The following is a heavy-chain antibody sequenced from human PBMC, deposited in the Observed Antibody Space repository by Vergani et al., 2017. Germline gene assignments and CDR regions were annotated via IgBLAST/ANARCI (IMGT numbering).Heavy chain of an antibody. D-gene: IGHD2-2*02. CDR2: SNAGNGNT. J-gene: IGHJ6*03. V-gene: IGHV1-3*01. CDR3: ARVPRDNVVVPAAIRAYYYYYMDV. Sequence: QVQLVQSGAEVKKPGSSVKVSCKASGYTFTSYAMHWVRQAPGQRLEWMGWSNAGNGNTKYSQKFQGRVTITADESTSTAYMELSSLRSEDTAVYYCARVPRDNVVVPAAIRAYYYYYMDVWGKGTTVTVSS. CDR1: GYTFTSYA.